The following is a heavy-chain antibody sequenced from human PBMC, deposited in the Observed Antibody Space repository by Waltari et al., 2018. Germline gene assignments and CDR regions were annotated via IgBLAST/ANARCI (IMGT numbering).Heavy chain of an antibody. V-gene: IGHV3-74*01. J-gene: IGHJ4*02. D-gene: IGHD3-22*01. CDR1: GFTFRSHW. Sequence: EVQLVESGGGLVQPGGSLRLSCVVSGFTFRSHWMHWVRQVPGKGLVWVARSNSDGSATGYADSVKGRFTIARENAKSTLYLQMNNLRDEDTAVYYCARPLYYSDSSGYYPTYYFDSWGQGTLVTVSS. CDR2: SNSDGSAT. CDR3: ARPLYYSDSSGYYPTYYFDS.